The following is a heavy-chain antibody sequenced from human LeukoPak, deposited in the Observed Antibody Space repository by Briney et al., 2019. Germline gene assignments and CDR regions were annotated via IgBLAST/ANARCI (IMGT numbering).Heavy chain of an antibody. CDR3: ARGGGAMAPFDY. CDR2: IYYSGST. J-gene: IGHJ4*02. V-gene: IGHV4-31*03. Sequence: PSGTLSLTCTVSGGSISSGGYYWSWIRQHPGKGLEWIGYIYYSGSTYYNPSLKSRVTISVDTSKNQFSLKLSSVTAADTAVYYCARGGGAMAPFDYWGQGTLVTASS. D-gene: IGHD5-18*01. CDR1: GGSISSGGYY.